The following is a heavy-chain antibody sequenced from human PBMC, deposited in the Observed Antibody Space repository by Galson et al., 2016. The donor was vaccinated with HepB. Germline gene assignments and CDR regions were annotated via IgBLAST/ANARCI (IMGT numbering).Heavy chain of an antibody. J-gene: IGHJ6*02. Sequence: SVKVSCKASGGTFSSYVISWVRQAPRQGLEWMGGIIPIFGAANYAQKFPGRVTITADESTSTAYMELSSLRSEATAVYYWARSLGHGDYDSYYYYGMAVWGQGTTVTVSS. CDR2: IIPIFGAA. D-gene: IGHD4-17*01. CDR3: ARSLGHGDYDSYYYYGMAV. V-gene: IGHV1-69*13. CDR1: GGTFSSYV.